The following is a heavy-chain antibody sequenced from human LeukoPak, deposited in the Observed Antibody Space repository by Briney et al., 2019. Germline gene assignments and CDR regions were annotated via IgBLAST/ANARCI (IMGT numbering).Heavy chain of an antibody. Sequence: PSQTLSLTCTVSGGSISSGGYYWSWIRQHPGKGLEWIGYIYYSGSTYYNPSLKSRVTISVDTSKSQFSLKLSSVTAADTAVYYCARHGLCSSTSCYGTLKSYYYYGMDVWGQGTTVTVSS. D-gene: IGHD2-2*01. CDR3: ARHGLCSSTSCYGTLKSYYYYGMDV. CDR1: GGSISSGGYY. CDR2: IYYSGST. V-gene: IGHV4-31*03. J-gene: IGHJ6*02.